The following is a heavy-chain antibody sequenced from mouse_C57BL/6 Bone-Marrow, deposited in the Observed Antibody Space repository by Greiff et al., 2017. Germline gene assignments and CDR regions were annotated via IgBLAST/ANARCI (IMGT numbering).Heavy chain of an antibody. J-gene: IGHJ1*03. CDR3: ARSRYYYGSGYFDV. Sequence: VQLVESGPELVKPGASVKISCKASGYAFSSSWMNWVKQRPGKGLEWIGRIYPGDGDTNYNGKFKGKATLTADKSSSTAYMQLSSLTSEDSAVYFCARSRYYYGSGYFDVWGTGTTVTVSS. CDR2: IYPGDGDT. V-gene: IGHV1-82*01. CDR1: GYAFSSSW. D-gene: IGHD1-1*01.